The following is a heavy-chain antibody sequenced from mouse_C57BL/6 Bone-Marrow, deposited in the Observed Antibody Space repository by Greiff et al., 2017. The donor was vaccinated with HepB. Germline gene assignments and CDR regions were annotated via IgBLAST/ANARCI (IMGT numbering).Heavy chain of an antibody. V-gene: IGHV5-2*01. J-gene: IGHJ1*03. CDR3: ARHDGRGVRYFDV. CDR2: INSDGGST. Sequence: EVKVVESGGGLVQPGESLKLSCESNEYEFPSHDMSWVRKTPEKRLELVAAINSDGGSTYYPDTMERRIIISRDNTKKTLYLQMSSLRSDDTALYYCARHDGRGVRYFDVWGTGTTVTVSS. CDR1: EYEFPSHD.